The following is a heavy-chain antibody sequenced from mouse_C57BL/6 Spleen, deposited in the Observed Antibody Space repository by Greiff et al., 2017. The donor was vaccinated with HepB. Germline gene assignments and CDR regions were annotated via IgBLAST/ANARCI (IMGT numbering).Heavy chain of an antibody. V-gene: IGHV1-54*01. Sequence: QVQLQQSGAELVRPGTSVKVSCKASGYAFTNYLIEWVKQRPGQGLEWIGVINPGSGGTNYNEKFKGKATLTADKSSSTAYMQLSSLTSEDSAVYFCARTSGGFDYWGQGTTLTVSS. CDR3: ARTSGGFDY. CDR2: INPGSGGT. CDR1: GYAFTNYL. J-gene: IGHJ2*01. D-gene: IGHD3-2*02.